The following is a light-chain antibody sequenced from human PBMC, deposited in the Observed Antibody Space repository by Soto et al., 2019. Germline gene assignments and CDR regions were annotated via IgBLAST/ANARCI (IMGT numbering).Light chain of an antibody. J-gene: IGKJ3*01. CDR2: GAS. CDR3: QQYGSSTVT. V-gene: IGKV3-20*01. CDR1: QSVSSSY. Sequence: EIVLTQSPGTLSLSPGERATLSCRASQSVSSSYLAGYQQKPGQAPRLLIYGASSRATGISDRFSGSGSGTDFTLTSSRLEPEDFAVYYCQQYGSSTVTFGPGTKVDI.